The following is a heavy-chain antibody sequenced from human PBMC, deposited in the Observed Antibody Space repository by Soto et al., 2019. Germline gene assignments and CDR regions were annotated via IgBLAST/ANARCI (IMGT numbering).Heavy chain of an antibody. J-gene: IGHJ5*02. Sequence: ASVKVSCKASGGTFSSYAISWVRQAPGQGLEWMGGIIPIFGTANYAQKFQGRVTITADESTSTAYMELSSLRSEDTAVYYCARDSLLIAVAGPNWFHPSGPRTFLTVSS. CDR1: GGTFSSYA. D-gene: IGHD6-19*01. V-gene: IGHV1-69*13. CDR3: ARDSLLIAVAGPNWFHP. CDR2: IIPIFGTA.